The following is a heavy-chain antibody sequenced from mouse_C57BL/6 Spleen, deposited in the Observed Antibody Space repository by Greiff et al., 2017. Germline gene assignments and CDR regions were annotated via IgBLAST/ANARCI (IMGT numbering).Heavy chain of an antibody. CDR2: ISGGGGNT. CDR3: ARHYGYYFDY. Sequence: EVKLMESGGGLVKPGGSLKLSCAASGFTFSSYTMSWVRQTPEKRLEWVATISGGGGNTYYPDSVKGRFTISRDNAKTTLYLQMGSLRSEDTALDYCARHYGYYFDYWGQGTTLTVSS. CDR1: GFTFSSYT. D-gene: IGHD2-2*01. J-gene: IGHJ2*01. V-gene: IGHV5-9*01.